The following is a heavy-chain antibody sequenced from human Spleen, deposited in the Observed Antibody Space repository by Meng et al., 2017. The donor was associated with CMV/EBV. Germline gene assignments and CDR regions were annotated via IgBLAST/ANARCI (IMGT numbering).Heavy chain of an antibody. CDR3: ARDYSTGSYMRYHYGMDV. V-gene: IGHV3-30*04. CDR1: GVTFTNYA. CDR2: ISYDGKNK. D-gene: IGHD3-22*01. Sequence: GESLKISCVASGVTFTNYALHWVRQAPGKGLEWVAFISYDGKNKYYPDSVSGRFTISRDNSKNTVYLQMNSLRAEDTALYYGARDYSTGSYMRYHYGMDVWVQGTTVTVSS. J-gene: IGHJ6*02.